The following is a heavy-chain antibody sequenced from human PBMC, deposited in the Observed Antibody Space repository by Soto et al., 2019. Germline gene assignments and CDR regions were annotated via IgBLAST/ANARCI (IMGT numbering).Heavy chain of an antibody. CDR2: IYPGDSDT. V-gene: IGHV5-51*01. CDR3: ARHSGVAEDGTD. J-gene: IGHJ1*01. D-gene: IGHD6-13*01. CDR1: GYSFTTKW. Sequence: YSLKISCKGSGYSFTTKWIGWLREMPGKGLEWMGVIYPGDSDTRYSPSFQGQVAISADKSINTAYLQWSSLKASDTAMYYCARHSGVAEDGTDWGQGTLVTVSS.